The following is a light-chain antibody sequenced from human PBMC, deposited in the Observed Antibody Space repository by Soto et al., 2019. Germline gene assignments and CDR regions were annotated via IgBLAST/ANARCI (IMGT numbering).Light chain of an antibody. Sequence: QSALTQPPSASGSLGQSVTIPCTGTSSDVGDYNYVSWYQQHPGKVPKLMIYEVSKRPSGVPDRFSGSKSGNTASLTVSGLQAEDEADYYCATWEDNLTARVFGGGTKLTVL. V-gene: IGLV2-8*01. CDR2: EVS. J-gene: IGLJ3*02. CDR1: SSDVGDYNY. CDR3: ATWEDNLTARV.